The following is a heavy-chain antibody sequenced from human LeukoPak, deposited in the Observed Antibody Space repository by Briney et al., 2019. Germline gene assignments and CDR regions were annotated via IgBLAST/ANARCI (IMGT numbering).Heavy chain of an antibody. CDR1: GFTFSSYG. CDR2: IWYDGSNK. Sequence: PGGSLRLSCAASGFTFSSYGMHWVRQAPGKGLEWVAVIWYDGSNKYYADSVKGRFTISRDNAKNSLYLQMNSLRAEDTAVYYCARDGEVVVDDLGVDYWGQGTLVTVSS. V-gene: IGHV3-33*01. D-gene: IGHD3-22*01. CDR3: ARDGEVVVDDLGVDY. J-gene: IGHJ4*02.